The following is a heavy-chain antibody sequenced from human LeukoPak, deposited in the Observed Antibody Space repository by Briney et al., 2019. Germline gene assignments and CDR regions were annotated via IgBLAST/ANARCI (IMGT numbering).Heavy chain of an antibody. CDR1: GYTFTGYY. CDR3: ARDLEYSYAID. Sequence: VASVKVSCKASGYTFTGYYMHWVRQAPGQGLEWMGWINPNSGGTNYAQKFQGRATMTRDTSISTAYMELSRLRSDDTAVYYCARDLEYSYAIDWGQGTLVTVSS. V-gene: IGHV1-2*02. D-gene: IGHD5-18*01. J-gene: IGHJ4*02. CDR2: INPNSGGT.